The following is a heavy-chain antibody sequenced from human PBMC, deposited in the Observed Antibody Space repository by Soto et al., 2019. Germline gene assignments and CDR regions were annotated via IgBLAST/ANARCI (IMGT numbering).Heavy chain of an antibody. CDR2: ISGSGSST. CDR3: AKQGAVIGAFDH. V-gene: IGHV3-23*01. D-gene: IGHD4-4*01. Sequence: EVRLLESGGGLVQPGGSLRLSCAASGFTFGTYAMNWVRQAPGKGLEWVSSISGSGSSTYYADSVKGRFTISSDNSKNTLYLQMNSLKAEDTAVYYCAKQGAVIGAFDHWGQGTLVTVSS. CDR1: GFTFGTYA. J-gene: IGHJ4*02.